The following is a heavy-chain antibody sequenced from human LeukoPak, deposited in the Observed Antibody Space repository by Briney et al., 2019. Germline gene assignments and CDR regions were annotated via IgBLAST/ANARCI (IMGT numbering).Heavy chain of an antibody. J-gene: IGHJ4*02. D-gene: IGHD1-26*01. CDR3: ASQAGSY. Sequence: GGSLRLSCAASGFTFSSYWMHWVRQVPGKGPVWVSRINSDGSSTSYADSVKGRFTISRDNAKNTLYLQMNSLRVEDTAVYYCASQAGSYWGQGTLVTVSS. V-gene: IGHV3-74*01. CDR2: INSDGSST. CDR1: GFTFSSYW.